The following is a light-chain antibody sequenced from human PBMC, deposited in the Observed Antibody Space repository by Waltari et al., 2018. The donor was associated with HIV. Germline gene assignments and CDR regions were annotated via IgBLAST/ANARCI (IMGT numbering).Light chain of an antibody. V-gene: IGKV3-20*01. Sequence: DIVLTQSPGTLSLSPGERATLTCRASQIVSSAYLAWYQQKPGQAPRLLIYGASTRATGVPDRFSGSGFGTDFTLTISRLEPEDFAVYYCQQYGNSPETFGQGARVEI. CDR3: QQYGNSPET. CDR1: QIVSSAY. J-gene: IGKJ1*01. CDR2: GAS.